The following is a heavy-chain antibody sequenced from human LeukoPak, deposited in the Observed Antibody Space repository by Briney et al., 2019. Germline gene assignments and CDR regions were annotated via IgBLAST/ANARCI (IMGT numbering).Heavy chain of an antibody. V-gene: IGHV4-59*08. D-gene: IGHD5-24*01. J-gene: IGHJ4*02. CDR2: LYYSGST. CDR1: GGSISSHY. CDR3: VQSNDRDGFNFGY. Sequence: PSETLSLTCSASGGSISSHYWSWIRQPPGKGLEWIGYLYYSGSTNYNPSLTGRVIKAVATSKDEFSLKLSSVPASDTAVYFCVQSNDRDGFNFGYWGQGTLVTVSS.